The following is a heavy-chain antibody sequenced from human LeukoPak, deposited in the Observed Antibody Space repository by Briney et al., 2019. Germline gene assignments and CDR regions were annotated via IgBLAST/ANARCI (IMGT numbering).Heavy chain of an antibody. J-gene: IGHJ4*02. V-gene: IGHV3-74*01. Sequence: SGGSLRLSCAASGFTFSSYWMHWVRQVPGKGLVWVLGVSTDESSIRYADSVKGRFTISRDNARNTLYLQMNSLRDEDTAGYYCAIMHGYYDGSGYWVQWGQGTLVTVSS. CDR3: AIMHGYYDGSGYWVQ. CDR2: VSTDESSI. D-gene: IGHD3-22*01. CDR1: GFTFSSYW.